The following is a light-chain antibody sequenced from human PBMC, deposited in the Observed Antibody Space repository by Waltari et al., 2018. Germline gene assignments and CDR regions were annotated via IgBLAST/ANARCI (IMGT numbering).Light chain of an antibody. CDR2: KSF. J-gene: IGKJ2*01. Sequence: DIQMTQSPSTLSASVGDRVPIPCRASQSISNWLAWYQQKPGKAPKVLIYKSFTLQSGVPSRFSGSGSETEFSLTISSLQPDDFATYYCQQYNIWPYTFGQGTTLEI. V-gene: IGKV1-5*03. CDR3: QQYNIWPYT. CDR1: QSISNW.